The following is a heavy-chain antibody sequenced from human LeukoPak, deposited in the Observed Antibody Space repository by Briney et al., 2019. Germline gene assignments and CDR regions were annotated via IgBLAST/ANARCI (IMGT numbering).Heavy chain of an antibody. CDR3: AREYTSSWYRGFDP. Sequence: SQTLSLTCTVSGGSISSGSYYWSWIRQPAGKGLEWIGRIYTSGSTNYNPPLKSRVTISLDTSKNQFSLKLSSVTAADTAVYYCAREYTSSWYRGFDPWGQGTLVTVSS. J-gene: IGHJ5*02. D-gene: IGHD6-13*01. V-gene: IGHV4-61*02. CDR2: IYTSGST. CDR1: GGSISSGSYY.